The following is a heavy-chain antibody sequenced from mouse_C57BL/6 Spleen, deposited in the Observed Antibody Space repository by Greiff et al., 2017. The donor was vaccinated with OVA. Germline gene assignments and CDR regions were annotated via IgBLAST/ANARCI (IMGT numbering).Heavy chain of an antibody. CDR2: IDPENGDT. CDR1: GFNIKDDY. J-gene: IGHJ2*01. CDR3: TTTVTTGGYFDY. Sequence: VQLQQSGAELVRPGASVKLSCTASGFNIKDDYMPWVKQRPEQGLEWIGWIDPENGDTEYASKFQGKATITADTSSNTAYLQLSSLTSEDTAVYYCTTTVTTGGYFDYWGQGTTLTVSS. V-gene: IGHV14-4*01. D-gene: IGHD2-2*01.